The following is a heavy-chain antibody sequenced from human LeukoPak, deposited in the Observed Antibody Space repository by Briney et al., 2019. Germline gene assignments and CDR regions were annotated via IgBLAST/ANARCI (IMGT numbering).Heavy chain of an antibody. Sequence: GGSLRLSCAASGFTFSSYSMNWVRQAPGKGLEWVSSIGITSSYTYYADSVKGRFTISRDNAKNSLYLQMNSLRVEDTAVYYCAREWEVLDYWGHGTLVTVPS. CDR1: GFTFSSYS. V-gene: IGHV3-21*01. CDR2: IGITSSYT. CDR3: AREWEVLDY. J-gene: IGHJ4*01. D-gene: IGHD1-26*01.